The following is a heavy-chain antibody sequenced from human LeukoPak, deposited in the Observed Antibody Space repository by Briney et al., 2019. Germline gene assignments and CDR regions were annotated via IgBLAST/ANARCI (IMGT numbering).Heavy chain of an antibody. CDR1: GYTFTDYY. Sequence: GATVKISCKVSGYTFTDYYMHWVQQAPGKGLEWMGLVDPEDGETIYAEKFQGRVTITADTSTDAAYMELSSLRSEDTAVYYCATGIAVAGIPYYFDYWGQGTLVTVSS. J-gene: IGHJ4*02. CDR2: VDPEDGET. D-gene: IGHD6-19*01. V-gene: IGHV1-69-2*01. CDR3: ATGIAVAGIPYYFDY.